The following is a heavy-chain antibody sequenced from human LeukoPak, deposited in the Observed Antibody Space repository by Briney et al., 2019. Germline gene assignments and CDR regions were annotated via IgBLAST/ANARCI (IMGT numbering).Heavy chain of an antibody. J-gene: IGHJ3*02. CDR3: ASTLRKGVAFDI. CDR2: ISRGSGHI. Sequence: NPGGSLRLSCAASRFTFSNYSMNWVRKAPGKGLEWVSSISRGSGHIYYADSVKGRFTISRNNAKNSLYLQMNSLRAEDTAVYYCASTLRKGVAFDIWGQGTMVTVSS. CDR1: RFTFSNYS. V-gene: IGHV3-21*01. D-gene: IGHD2-8*01.